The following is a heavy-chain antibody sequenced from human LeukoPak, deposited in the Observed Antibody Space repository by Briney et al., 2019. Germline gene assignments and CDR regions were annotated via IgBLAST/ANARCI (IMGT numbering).Heavy chain of an antibody. CDR3: ARGRGSGWYRGPPFDY. V-gene: IGHV3-7*01. Sequence: GGSLRLSCAASGFTFSNYGMSWVRQAPGKGLEWVANIKQDGSEKYYVDSVKGRFTISRDNAKNSLYLQMNSLRAEDTAVYYCARGRGSGWYRGPPFDYWGQGTLVTVSS. D-gene: IGHD6-19*01. J-gene: IGHJ4*02. CDR2: IKQDGSEK. CDR1: GFTFSNYG.